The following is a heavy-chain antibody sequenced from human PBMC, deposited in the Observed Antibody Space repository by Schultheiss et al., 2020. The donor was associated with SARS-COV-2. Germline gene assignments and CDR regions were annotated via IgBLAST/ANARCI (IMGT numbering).Heavy chain of an antibody. J-gene: IGHJ6*02. Sequence: GGSLRLSCKGSGYSFTSYWIGWVRQMPGKGLEWMGIIYPGDSDTRYSPSFQGHVTISADKSISTAYLQWSSLKASDTAMYYCARPAGWPVEPYYYGMDVWGQGTTVTVSS. CDR2: IYPGDSDT. D-gene: IGHD1-14*01. V-gene: IGHV5-51*01. CDR1: GYSFTSYW. CDR3: ARPAGWPVEPYYYGMDV.